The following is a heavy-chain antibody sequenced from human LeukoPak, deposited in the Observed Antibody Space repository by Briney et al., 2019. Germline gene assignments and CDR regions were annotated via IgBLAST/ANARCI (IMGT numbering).Heavy chain of an antibody. CDR3: ARGAKSWTYIDY. Sequence: ASVKVSCKASGYTFTGYYMHWVRQAPGQGLEWMGWINPNSGGTNYAQKFQGRVTMTRDTSISTAYMELSRLRSDDTAVHYCARGAKSWTYIDYWGQGTLVTVSS. V-gene: IGHV1-2*02. CDR2: INPNSGGT. J-gene: IGHJ4*02. D-gene: IGHD1-14*01. CDR1: GYTFTGYY.